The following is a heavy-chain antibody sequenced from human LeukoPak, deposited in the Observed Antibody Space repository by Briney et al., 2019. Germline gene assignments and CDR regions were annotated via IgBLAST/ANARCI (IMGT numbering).Heavy chain of an antibody. CDR2: INHSGIT. CDR3: ARGIYSNYDWFDP. V-gene: IGHV4-34*01. Sequence: SESLSLTCAVYGASFNDYYWTWIRQPPGKGLERIGGINHSGITRYKPSLKSRVTISVDTSKNQFSLNLISVTAADTAVYYCARGIYSNYDWFDPWGQGTLVTVSS. D-gene: IGHD4-11*01. CDR1: GASFNDYY. J-gene: IGHJ5*02.